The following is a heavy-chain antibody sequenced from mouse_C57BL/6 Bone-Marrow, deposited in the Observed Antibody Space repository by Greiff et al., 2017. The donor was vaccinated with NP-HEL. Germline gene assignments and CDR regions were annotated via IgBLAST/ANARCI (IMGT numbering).Heavy chain of an antibody. CDR1: GYTFTSYG. CDR3: ARNCSNSWYFDV. CDR2: IYPRSGNT. V-gene: IGHV1-81*01. J-gene: IGHJ1*03. Sequence: VQLQQSGAELARPGASVKLSCKASGYTFTSYGISWVKQRTGQGLEWIGEIYPRSGNTYYNEKFKGKATLTADKSSSTAYMELRSLTSEDSAVYFCARNCSNSWYFDVWGTGTTVTVSS. D-gene: IGHD2-5*01.